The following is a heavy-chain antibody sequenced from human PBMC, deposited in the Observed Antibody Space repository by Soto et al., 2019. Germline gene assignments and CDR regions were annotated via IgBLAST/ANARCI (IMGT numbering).Heavy chain of an antibody. CDR3: ARGYCTSISCYPTFNY. CDR1: GYNFTNHW. D-gene: IGHD2-2*01. V-gene: IGHV5-51*01. J-gene: IGHJ4*01. Sequence: PGESLKISCKGSGYNFTNHWIGWVRQMPGKGLEWMGVIFPGDSDTRYSPSFQGQVTISADKSTSTAYLQWGSLRASDTAMYYCARGYCTSISCYPTFNYWGQGTLVTVSS. CDR2: IFPGDSDT.